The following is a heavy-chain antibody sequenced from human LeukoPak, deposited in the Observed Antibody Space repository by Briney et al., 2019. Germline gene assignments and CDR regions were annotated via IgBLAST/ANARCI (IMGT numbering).Heavy chain of an antibody. CDR1: GFTLSGYG. CDR3: ARARIDY. Sequence: PGRSLRLSCAASGFTLSGYGMHWVRQAPGKGLEWVANIKEDGSEKYYVDSVKGRFTISRDNAKNSLYLQMNSLRAEDTAVYYCARARIDYWGRGTLVTVSS. V-gene: IGHV3-7*04. CDR2: IKEDGSEK. J-gene: IGHJ4*02.